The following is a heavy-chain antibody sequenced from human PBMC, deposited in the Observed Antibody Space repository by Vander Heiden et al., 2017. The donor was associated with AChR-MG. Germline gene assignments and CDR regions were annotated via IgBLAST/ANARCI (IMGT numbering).Heavy chain of an antibody. CDR3: ARQDRMITFGGVIAPFDY. CDR1: GGTFSSYA. V-gene: IGHV1-69*06. D-gene: IGHD3-16*02. CDR2: IIPIFGTA. Sequence: QVQLVQSGAEVKKPGSSVKVSCKASGGTFSSYAISWVRQAPGQGLEWMGGIIPIFGTANYAQKFQGRVTITADKSTSTAYMELSSLRSEDTAVYYCARQDRMITFGGVIAPFDYWGQGTLVTVSS. J-gene: IGHJ4*02.